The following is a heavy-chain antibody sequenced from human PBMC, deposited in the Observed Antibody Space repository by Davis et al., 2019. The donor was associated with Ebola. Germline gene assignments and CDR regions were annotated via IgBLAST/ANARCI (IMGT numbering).Heavy chain of an antibody. V-gene: IGHV3-30-3*01. J-gene: IGHJ4*02. D-gene: IGHD5-18*01. Sequence: GESLKISCAASGFTFSSYAMHWVRQAPGKGLEWVAFISYDGTNKYYADSVKGRFTISRDNSKNTLYLQMNSLRAEDTAVYYCARINSYGDFDYWGQGTLVTVSS. CDR3: ARINSYGDFDY. CDR2: ISYDGTNK. CDR1: GFTFSSYA.